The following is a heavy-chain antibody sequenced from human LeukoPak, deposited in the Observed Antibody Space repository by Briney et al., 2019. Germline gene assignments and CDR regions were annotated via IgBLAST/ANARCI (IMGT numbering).Heavy chain of an antibody. V-gene: IGHV3-21*01. CDR1: GFTFSSYN. CDR3: ARDEVAFGAVIGDYYYYMDV. D-gene: IGHD3-3*01. J-gene: IGHJ6*03. CDR2: ITSSGSYI. Sequence: KPGGSLRLSCAASGFTFSSYNMNWVRQAPGKGLEWVSSITSSGSYIYYADSMKGRFTISRDNAKNSLYLQLNSLRAEDTAVYYCARDEVAFGAVIGDYYYYMDVWGKGTTVTVSS.